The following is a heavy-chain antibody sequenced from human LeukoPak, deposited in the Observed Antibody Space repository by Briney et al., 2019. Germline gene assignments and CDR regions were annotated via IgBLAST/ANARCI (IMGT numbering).Heavy chain of an antibody. Sequence: GASVKVSCKASSYTFTSYGISWVRQAPGRGLEWMGIINPSGGSTSYAQKFQGRVTMTRDVSTSTVYMELSSLRSEDTAVHYCARGGYCTNGVCYTDGLDYWGQGTLVTVSS. D-gene: IGHD2-8*01. V-gene: IGHV1-46*01. CDR1: SYTFTSYG. CDR3: ARGGYCTNGVCYTDGLDY. CDR2: INPSGGST. J-gene: IGHJ4*02.